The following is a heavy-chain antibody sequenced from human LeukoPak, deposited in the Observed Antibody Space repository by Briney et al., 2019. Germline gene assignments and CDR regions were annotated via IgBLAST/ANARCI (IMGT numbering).Heavy chain of an antibody. V-gene: IGHV3-48*04. CDR2: ISSSSSTI. CDR3: ARTDRLLLALGAFDI. D-gene: IGHD1-26*01. CDR1: GFTFSSYS. J-gene: IGHJ3*02. Sequence: PGGSLRLSCAASGFTFSSYSMNWVRQAPGKGLEWVSYISSSSSTIYYADSVKGRFTISRDNAKNSLYLQMNSLRAEDTAVYYCARTDRLLLALGAFDIWGQGTMVTVSS.